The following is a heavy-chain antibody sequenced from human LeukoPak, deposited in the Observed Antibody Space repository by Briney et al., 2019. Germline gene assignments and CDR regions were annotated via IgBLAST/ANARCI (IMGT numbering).Heavy chain of an antibody. CDR3: ATYSRATGKLDY. CDR1: GGSISSVEYY. D-gene: IGHD5-24*01. CDR2: IYYSGST. Sequence: SQTLSLTCTVSGGSISSVEYYWSWIRRPPGTGLEWIGYIYYSGSTSYNPSLRSRVTISVDTSQNQFSPNLSSVTAADTAVYYCATYSRATGKLDYWGQGTLVTVSS. V-gene: IGHV4-30-4*01. J-gene: IGHJ4*02.